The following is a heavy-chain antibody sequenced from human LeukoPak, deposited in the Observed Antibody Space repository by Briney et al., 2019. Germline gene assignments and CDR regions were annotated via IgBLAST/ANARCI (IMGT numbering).Heavy chain of an antibody. CDR3: ARYRGASGYHFDY. Sequence: SETLSLTCTVSGGSIRSSSYYWGWIRQPPGKGLEWIGSIYYSGSTYYNPSLKSRVTISLDKSKNQFSLKLYSVTAADTAVYYCARYRGASGYHFDYWGQGTLVTVSS. CDR1: GGSIRSSSYY. D-gene: IGHD5-12*01. J-gene: IGHJ4*02. V-gene: IGHV4-39*07. CDR2: IYYSGST.